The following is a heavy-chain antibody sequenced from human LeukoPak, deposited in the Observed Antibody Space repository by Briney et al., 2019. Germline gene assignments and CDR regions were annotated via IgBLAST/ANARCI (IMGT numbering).Heavy chain of an antibody. D-gene: IGHD2-2*01. CDR2: ISGSGDST. J-gene: IGHJ4*02. V-gene: IGHV3-23*01. Sequence: PGGSLRLSCAASGFTFSTYAVGWVRQAPGKGLEWVSAISGSGDSTYYADSVKGRFTVSRDNSRNTLYLQMNSLTAEDTAVYYCAKGPLVPSATYFFDYWGQGTLVVVSS. CDR1: GFTFSTYA. CDR3: AKGPLVPSATYFFDY.